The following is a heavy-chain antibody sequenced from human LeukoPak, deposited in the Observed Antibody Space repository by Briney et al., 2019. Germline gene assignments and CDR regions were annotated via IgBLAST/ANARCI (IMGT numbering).Heavy chain of an antibody. J-gene: IGHJ4*02. Sequence: SETLSLTCTVSGGSISSSSYYWGWIRQPPGKGLEWIGSIYYSGSTYYNPSLKSRVTISVDTSKNQFSLKPSSVTAADTAVYYCARDRGGLVDYWGQGTLVTVSS. D-gene: IGHD3-16*01. V-gene: IGHV4-39*07. CDR1: GGSISSSSYY. CDR3: ARDRGGLVDY. CDR2: IYYSGST.